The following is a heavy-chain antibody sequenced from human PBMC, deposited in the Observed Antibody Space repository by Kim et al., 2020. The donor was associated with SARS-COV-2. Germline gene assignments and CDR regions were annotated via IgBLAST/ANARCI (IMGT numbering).Heavy chain of an antibody. CDR1: GGSFSGYY. J-gene: IGHJ4*02. D-gene: IGHD3-22*01. V-gene: IGHV4-34*01. CDR2: INHSGST. Sequence: SETLSLTCAVYGGSFSGYYWSWIRQPPGKGLEWIGEINHSGSTNYNPSLKSRVTISVDTSKNQFSLKLSSVTAADTAVYYCARGTDYYDSSGYCDYWGQGTLVTVSS. CDR3: ARGTDYYDSSGYCDY.